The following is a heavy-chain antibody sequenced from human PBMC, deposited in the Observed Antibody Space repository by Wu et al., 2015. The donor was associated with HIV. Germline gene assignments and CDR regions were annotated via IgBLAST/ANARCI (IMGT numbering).Heavy chain of an antibody. D-gene: IGHD3-9*01. CDR1: GYTFTSYG. J-gene: IGHJ5*02. CDR2: INPHGGGT. Sequence: QVQLVQSGAEVKKPGASVKVSCKASGYTFTSYGITWVRQAPGQGLEWMGWINPHGGGTKFAQKFQGRITLTRDTSINTAFMELTGLRPNDTAVYYCARGDRHYELLTGYSSNWFDPWAREPWSPSP. V-gene: IGHV1-2*02. CDR3: ARGDRHYELLTGYSSNWFDP.